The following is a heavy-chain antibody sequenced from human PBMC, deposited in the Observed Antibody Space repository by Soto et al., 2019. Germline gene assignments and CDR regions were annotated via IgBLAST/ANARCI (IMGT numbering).Heavy chain of an antibody. CDR3: ARHRYSYGVYYFDY. D-gene: IGHD5-18*01. J-gene: IGHJ4*02. Sequence: QVQLQESGPGLVKPSETLSLTCIVSGGSISNYYWSWIRQPPGKGLEWIGYIDYSGSTNYNPSLTSRVTISVDTSKNQFSLKLSSVTAADTAVYYCARHRYSYGVYYFDYWGQGTLVTVSS. CDR2: IDYSGST. CDR1: GGSISNYY. V-gene: IGHV4-59*08.